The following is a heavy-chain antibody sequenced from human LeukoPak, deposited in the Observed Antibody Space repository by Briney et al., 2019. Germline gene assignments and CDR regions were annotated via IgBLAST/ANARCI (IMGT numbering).Heavy chain of an antibody. Sequence: ASVKVSCKASGYMFSDYAMQWVRQAPGQGPEWMGWINAANGKIKYSQKFQDRVSITRDTSATTAYMELSSLRSEDTAVYYCARGTWNSGSWGPYYFDSWGQGTLVTVSS. CDR2: INAANGKI. CDR3: ARGTWNSGSWGPYYFDS. V-gene: IGHV1-3*01. D-gene: IGHD1-7*01. J-gene: IGHJ4*02. CDR1: GYMFSDYA.